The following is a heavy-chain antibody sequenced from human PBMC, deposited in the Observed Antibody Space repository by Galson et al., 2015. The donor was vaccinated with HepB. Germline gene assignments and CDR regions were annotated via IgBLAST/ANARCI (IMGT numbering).Heavy chain of an antibody. CDR1: GFTFSSYS. D-gene: IGHD2-2*01. J-gene: IGHJ6*04. Sequence: SLRLSCAASGFTFSSYSMNWVRQAPGKGLEWVSSISSSSYIYYADSVKGRFTISRDNAKNSLYLQMNSLRAEDTAVYYCASNLGYCSSTSCSYYYYYGMDVWGKGTTVTVSS. V-gene: IGHV3-21*01. CDR2: ISSSSYI. CDR3: ASNLGYCSSTSCSYYYYYGMDV.